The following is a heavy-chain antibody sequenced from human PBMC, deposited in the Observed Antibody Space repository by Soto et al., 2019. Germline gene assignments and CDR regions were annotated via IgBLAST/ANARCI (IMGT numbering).Heavy chain of an antibody. Sequence: QITLKESGPSLVKPTQTLTLTCTFSGFSLSTSGVGVGWIRQPPGKALEWLAVIYWDDDKRYSPSLKSRLTSTKDTSKNQLVLTITNMDPVDTATYYCAHRRPSAAFDYWGQGTLVTVSS. CDR2: IYWDDDK. CDR3: AHRRPSAAFDY. CDR1: GFSLSTSGVG. J-gene: IGHJ4*02. V-gene: IGHV2-5*02. D-gene: IGHD2-15*01.